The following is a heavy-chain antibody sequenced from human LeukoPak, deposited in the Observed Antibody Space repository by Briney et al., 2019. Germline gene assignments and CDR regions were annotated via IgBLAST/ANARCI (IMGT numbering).Heavy chain of an antibody. CDR2: ISSSGSTI. V-gene: IGHV3-11*01. CDR1: GFTFSDYY. D-gene: IGHD1-26*01. CDR3: ARRFVELREIWWFDP. Sequence: GGSLRLSCAASGFTFSDYYMSWIRQAPGKGLEWVSYISSSGSTIYYADSVKGRFTLSRDNAKNSLYLQMNRLRAEDTAVYYCARRFVELREIWWFDPWGQETLVTVS. J-gene: IGHJ5*02.